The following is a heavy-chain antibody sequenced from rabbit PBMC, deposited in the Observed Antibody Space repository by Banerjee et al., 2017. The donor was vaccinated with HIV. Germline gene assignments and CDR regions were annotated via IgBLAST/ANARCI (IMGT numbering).Heavy chain of an antibody. J-gene: IGHJ4*01. D-gene: IGHD7-1*01. V-gene: IGHV1S45*01. CDR1: GFTISSSYW. Sequence: QEQLEESGGDMVKPEGSLTLTCTASGFTISSSYWICWVRQAPGKALEWIACIYSNSGLTYYASWAKGRFTISKTSSTTVALQMTSLTAADTATYFCARGDDIGGAGYRLWGPGTLVTVS. CDR2: IYSNSGLT. CDR3: ARGDDIGGAGYRL.